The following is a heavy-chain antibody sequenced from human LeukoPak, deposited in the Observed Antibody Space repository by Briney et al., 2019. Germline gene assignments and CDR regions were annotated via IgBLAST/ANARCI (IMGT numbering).Heavy chain of an antibody. Sequence: SETLSLTCAVYGGSFSGYYWSWIRQPPGKGLEWIGYIYYSGSTYYNPSLKSRVTISVDTSKNQFSLKLSSVTAADTAVYYCARDGVWGQGTTVTVSS. CDR3: ARDGV. CDR2: IYYSGST. V-gene: IGHV4-30-4*01. CDR1: GGSFSGYY. J-gene: IGHJ6*02.